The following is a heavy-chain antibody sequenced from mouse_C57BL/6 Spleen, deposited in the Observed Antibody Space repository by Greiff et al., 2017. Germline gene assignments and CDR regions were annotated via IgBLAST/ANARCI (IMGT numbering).Heavy chain of an antibody. J-gene: IGHJ3*01. V-gene: IGHV1-54*01. CDR2: INPGSGGT. Sequence: LQVSGAELVRPGTSVKVSCKASGYAFTNYLIEWVKQRPGQGLEWIGVINPGSGGTNYNEKFKGKATLTADKSSSTAYMQLSSLTSEDSAVYFCARGGGFAYWGQGTLVTVSA. CDR3: ARGGGFAY. CDR1: GYAFTNYL.